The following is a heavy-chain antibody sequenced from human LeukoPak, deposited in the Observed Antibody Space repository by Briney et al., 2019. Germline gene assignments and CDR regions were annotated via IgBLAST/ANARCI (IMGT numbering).Heavy chain of an antibody. CDR2: IYYSGST. Sequence: SETLSLTCTVSGGSISSYYWSWIRQPPGKGLEWIGYIYYSGSTNYNPSLKSRVTISVDTSKNQFSLKLSSVTAADTAVYYCARHIGLWGLLDYWGQGTLVTVSS. CDR3: ARHIGLWGLLDY. CDR1: GGSISSYY. J-gene: IGHJ4*02. V-gene: IGHV4-59*08. D-gene: IGHD7-27*01.